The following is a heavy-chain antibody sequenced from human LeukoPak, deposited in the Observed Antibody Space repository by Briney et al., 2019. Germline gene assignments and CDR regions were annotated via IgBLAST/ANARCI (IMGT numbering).Heavy chain of an antibody. CDR3: ARTLYSGSHIDY. CDR2: MNSDGSST. V-gene: IGHV3-74*01. CDR1: GFTFSSYW. J-gene: IGHJ4*02. Sequence: GGSLRLSCAASGFTFSSYWMHWVRQAPGKGLVWVSHMNSDGSSTSYADSVKGRFTISRDNAKNTLYLQMNSLRAEDTAVYYCARTLYSGSHIDYWGQGILVTVSS. D-gene: IGHD1-26*01.